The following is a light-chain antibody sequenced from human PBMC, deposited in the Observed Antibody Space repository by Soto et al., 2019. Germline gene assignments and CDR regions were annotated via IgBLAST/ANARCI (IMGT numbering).Light chain of an antibody. CDR1: QSVSSN. Sequence: EIAMTQSQATLSVSPGERATRSCRASQSVSSNLAWYQQKPGQAPRLLIYGASTRATGIPARFSGSGSGTEFTLTISSLQSEDFAVYYCQQYNNWPPWTFGQGTKVEIK. CDR3: QQYNNWPPWT. V-gene: IGKV3-15*01. CDR2: GAS. J-gene: IGKJ1*01.